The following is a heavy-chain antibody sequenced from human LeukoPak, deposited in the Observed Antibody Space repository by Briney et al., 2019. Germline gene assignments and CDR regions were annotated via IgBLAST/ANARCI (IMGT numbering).Heavy chain of an antibody. D-gene: IGHD6-13*01. CDR2: IYSGGST. V-gene: IGHV3-66*01. Sequence: GGSLRLSCAASGFTVSSNYMSWVRQAPGKGLEWVPVIYSGGSTYYADSVKGRFTISRDNSKNTLYLQMNSLRAEDTAVYYCARAYSSSWFTPNYYFDYWGQGTLVTVSS. J-gene: IGHJ4*02. CDR3: ARAYSSSWFTPNYYFDY. CDR1: GFTVSSNY.